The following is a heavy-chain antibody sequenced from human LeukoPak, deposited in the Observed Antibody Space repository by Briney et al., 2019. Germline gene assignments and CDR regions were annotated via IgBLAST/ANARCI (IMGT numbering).Heavy chain of an antibody. CDR3: ARGAKQQPNPPYYYYYGMDV. J-gene: IGHJ6*02. V-gene: IGHV3-11*01. CDR2: ISSSGSTI. D-gene: IGHD6-13*01. CDR1: GFTFSDYY. Sequence: GGSLRLSCAASGFTFSDYYMSWIRQAPGKGLEWVSYISSSGSTIYYADSVKGRFTISRDNAKNSLYLQMNSLRAEDTAVYYCARGAKQQPNPPYYYYYGMDVWGQGTTVTVSS.